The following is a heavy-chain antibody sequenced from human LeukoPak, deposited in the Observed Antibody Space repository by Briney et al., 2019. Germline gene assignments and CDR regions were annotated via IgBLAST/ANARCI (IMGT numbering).Heavy chain of an antibody. CDR3: ARENDSSGYYYYYYYYMDV. D-gene: IGHD3-22*01. CDR1: GFTFSDYY. V-gene: IGHV3-11*04. J-gene: IGHJ6*03. Sequence: GGSLRLSCAASGFTFSDYYMSWIRQAPGKGLEWVSYISSSSSTIYYADSVKGRFTISRDNAKNSLYLQMNSLRAEDTAVYYCARENDSSGYYYYYYYYMDVWGKGTTVTVSS. CDR2: ISSSSSTI.